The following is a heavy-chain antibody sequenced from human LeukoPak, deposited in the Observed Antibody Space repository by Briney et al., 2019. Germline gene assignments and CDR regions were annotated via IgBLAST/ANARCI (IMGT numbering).Heavy chain of an antibody. CDR1: GYKFTSYD. D-gene: IGHD1-7*01. Sequence: ASVKVSCKTSGYKFTSYDINWVRQAPGQGLEWMGWINPNSGGTKYAQKFQGRVTMTRDTSISTVYMELSRLRSDDTAVYYCARDLSNWNYASLVDYWGQGTLVTVSS. CDR2: INPNSGGT. CDR3: ARDLSNWNYASLVDY. V-gene: IGHV1-2*02. J-gene: IGHJ4*02.